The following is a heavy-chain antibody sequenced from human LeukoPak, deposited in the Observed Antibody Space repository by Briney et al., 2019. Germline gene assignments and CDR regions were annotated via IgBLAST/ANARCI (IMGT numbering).Heavy chain of an antibody. CDR1: GYSFTSYW. V-gene: IGHV5-51*01. D-gene: IGHD3-10*01. Sequence: HGESLKISCKGSGYSFTSYWIGWVRQMPGKGLEWMGIIYPLDSDTTYSPSFQGQVTISADKSKSTAYLQWSSLKASDTAIYYCARHAGLSREFWFDSWGQGTQVTVSS. CDR2: IYPLDSDT. CDR3: ARHAGLSREFWFDS. J-gene: IGHJ5*01.